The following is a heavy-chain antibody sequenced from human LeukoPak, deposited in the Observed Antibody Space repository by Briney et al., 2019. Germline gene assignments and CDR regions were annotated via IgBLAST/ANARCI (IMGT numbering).Heavy chain of an antibody. Sequence: LSGGSLRLSCAASGFTFDDYAMHWVRQAPGKGLEWVSGISWNSGSIGYADSVKGRFTISRDNAKNSLYLQMNSLRAEDTALYYCAKDNSPNYGDYVGVFDYWGQGTLVTVSS. J-gene: IGHJ4*02. V-gene: IGHV3-9*01. CDR2: ISWNSGSI. D-gene: IGHD4-17*01. CDR3: AKDNSPNYGDYVGVFDY. CDR1: GFTFDDYA.